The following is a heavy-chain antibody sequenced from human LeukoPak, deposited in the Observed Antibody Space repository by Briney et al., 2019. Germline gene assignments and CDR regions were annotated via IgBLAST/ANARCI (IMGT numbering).Heavy chain of an antibody. CDR3: ARRTTHYRFDI. J-gene: IGHJ3*02. Sequence: GDSLKISCKASGYTFTNSWIGWVRQKPGKGLEWMGIIWPGGSDTRYSPSFQGQVTISADKSITTAYLQWSSLKASDTAMYYCARRTTHYRFDIWGQGTMVTVSS. CDR1: GYTFTNSW. CDR2: IWPGGSDT. V-gene: IGHV5-51*01. D-gene: IGHD4-11*01.